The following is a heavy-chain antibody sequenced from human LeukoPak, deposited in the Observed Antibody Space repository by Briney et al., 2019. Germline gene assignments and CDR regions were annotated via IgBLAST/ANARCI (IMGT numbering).Heavy chain of an antibody. CDR2: IIPIFGTA. CDR3: ARVGDDCSSTSCTTYNWFDP. D-gene: IGHD2-2*01. J-gene: IGHJ5*02. Sequence: SVTVSCKASGGTFISYAISWVRQAPGQGREWMGGIIPIFGTANYSQKFQGRVTITADKSTSTAYLELSSLTSEDTAVYYCARVGDDCSSTSCTTYNWFDPWGQGTLVTVSS. CDR1: GGTFISYA. V-gene: IGHV1-69*06.